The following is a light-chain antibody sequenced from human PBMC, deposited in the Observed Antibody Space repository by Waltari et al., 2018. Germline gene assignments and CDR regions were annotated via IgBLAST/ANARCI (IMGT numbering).Light chain of an antibody. CDR2: DDT. V-gene: IGLV3-21*02. J-gene: IGLJ1*01. CDR3: QVWDTGSDHYV. Sequence: SYVLTQPPSVLVAPGQTARITCGGYNIGSKSVHWFQQRPGQAPVLVVYDDTDRPSGIPERFSGSNSGNTATLTISRVEAGDEADYYCQVWDTGSDHYVFGSGTKVTVL. CDR1: NIGSKS.